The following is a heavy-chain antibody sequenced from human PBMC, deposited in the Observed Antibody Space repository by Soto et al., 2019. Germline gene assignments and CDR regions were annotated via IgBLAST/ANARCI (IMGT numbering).Heavy chain of an antibody. CDR1: GFSFSVYG. Sequence: GGSLRLSCETSGFSFSVYGMHWVRQAPGKGLEWVAVIWYDASKQFYAASVEGRFTISRDNSKAILYLQMNSLRAEDTAVYYCAAWAEGATEVHWGQGTLVTVSS. J-gene: IGHJ4*02. CDR3: AAWAEGATEVH. V-gene: IGHV3-33*01. D-gene: IGHD2-15*01. CDR2: IWYDASKQ.